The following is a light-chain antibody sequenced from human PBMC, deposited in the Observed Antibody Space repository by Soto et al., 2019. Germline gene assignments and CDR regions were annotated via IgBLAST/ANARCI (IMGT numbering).Light chain of an antibody. V-gene: IGKV3-20*01. CDR1: QSVSNSY. Sequence: EIVLTQSPGTLSLSPGDRASLSCRASQSVSNSYLAWYQQKPGQAPRLLIYGASIRATGIPDRFSGSGSGPDFPLTISRLEPEDFAVYYCQHYGSSPPFTFGPGTKVDI. J-gene: IGKJ3*01. CDR3: QHYGSSPPFT. CDR2: GAS.